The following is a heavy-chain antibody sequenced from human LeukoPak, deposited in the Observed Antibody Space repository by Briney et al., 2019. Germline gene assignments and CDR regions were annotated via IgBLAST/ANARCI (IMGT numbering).Heavy chain of an antibody. D-gene: IGHD5-24*01. CDR1: GFTFTSYA. J-gene: IGHJ4*02. V-gene: IGHV3-30-3*01. CDR2: ISYDVSNK. Sequence: GGSLRLSCAASGFTFTSYAMHWVRQAPGKGLEWAAVISYDVSNKYYADSVKGRFTISRDNSKNTLYLQMNSLRAEDTAVYYCARGHTTFQEMATIWGIGYWGQGTLVTVSS. CDR3: ARGHTTFQEMATIWGIGY.